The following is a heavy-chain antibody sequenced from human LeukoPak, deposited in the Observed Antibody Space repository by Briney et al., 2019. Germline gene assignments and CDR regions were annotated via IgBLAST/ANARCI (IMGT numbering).Heavy chain of an antibody. CDR1: GGSFSGYY. J-gene: IGHJ3*02. Sequence: PSETLPLTCAVYGGSFSGYYWSWIRQPPGKGLEWIGFFHYSGSSKYHPSLESRITISMDTSKNQFSLRLNSVTAADTAIYFCARRDVLTGYYAFDIWGQGTMVTVSS. CDR3: ARRDVLTGYYAFDI. V-gene: IGHV4-34*10. CDR2: FHYSGSS. D-gene: IGHD3-9*01.